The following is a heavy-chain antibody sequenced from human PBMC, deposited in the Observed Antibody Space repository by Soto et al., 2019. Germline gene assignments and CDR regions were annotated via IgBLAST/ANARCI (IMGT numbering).Heavy chain of an antibody. J-gene: IGHJ3*01. V-gene: IGHV4-59*01. CDR3: ASRLTLAITTCDAFDL. D-gene: IGHD3-22*01. CDR2: IYYSGST. CDR1: SGSIINYY. Sequence: QVQLQESRPGLVKPSETLSLTCTVSSGSIINYYWSWIRQPPGKGLEWIGFIYYSGSTNYNSFLKSRVTMSVDMSRQQLSLKLNSVTAADTAVYYCASRLTLAITTCDAFDLWVQGTMVTVSS.